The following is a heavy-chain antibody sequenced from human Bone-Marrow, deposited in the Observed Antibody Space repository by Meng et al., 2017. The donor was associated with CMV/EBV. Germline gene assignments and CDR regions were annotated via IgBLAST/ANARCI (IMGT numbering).Heavy chain of an antibody. CDR3: ATSGRGGQYYFDS. V-gene: IGHV3-72*01. Sequence: GESLKISCAVSGFTFSDHDMDWVRQAPGKGLEWVGRSRNKTYSYMPEYAASVKGRFTISRDESENSLHLRMISLKTEDTAVFYCATSGRGGQYYFDSWGQGTLVTVSS. D-gene: IGHD3-10*01. CDR1: GFTFSDHD. J-gene: IGHJ4*02. CDR2: SRNKTYSYMP.